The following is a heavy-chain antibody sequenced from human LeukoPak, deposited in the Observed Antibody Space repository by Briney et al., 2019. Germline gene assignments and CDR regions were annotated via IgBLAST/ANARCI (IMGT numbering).Heavy chain of an antibody. CDR2: INSRSSYI. CDR1: GFTFSSYS. CDR3: AREIAGYSYGAFDY. V-gene: IGHV3-21*01. J-gene: IGHJ4*02. Sequence: GGSLRLSCAASGFTFSSYSMNWVRQAPGKGLEWVSSINSRSSYIYYADSVKGRFTVSRGNAQNSLYLQMNSLRAEDMAVYYCAREIAGYSYGAFDYWGQGTLVTVSS. D-gene: IGHD5-18*01.